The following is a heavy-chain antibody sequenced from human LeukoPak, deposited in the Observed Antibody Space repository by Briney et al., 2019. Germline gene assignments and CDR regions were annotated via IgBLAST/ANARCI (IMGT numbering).Heavy chain of an antibody. CDR1: GFSSSDYW. D-gene: IGHD3-3*01. Sequence: PGGSLRLSCAASGFSSSDYWMNWVRQAPGKGLEWVAKIKPDGSEKYYVDSVKGRFTISRDNAKNSLFLQMNNLRAEDTAVYYCAREGYYDFWSGYLYYFDYWGQGTLVTVSS. V-gene: IGHV3-7*01. CDR3: AREGYYDFWSGYLYYFDY. J-gene: IGHJ4*02. CDR2: IKPDGSEK.